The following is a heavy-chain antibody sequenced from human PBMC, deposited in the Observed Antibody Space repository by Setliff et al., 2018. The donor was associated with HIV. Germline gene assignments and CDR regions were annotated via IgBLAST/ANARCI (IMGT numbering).Heavy chain of an antibody. V-gene: IGHV4-4*07. J-gene: IGHJ4*02. CDR1: GNSFSGYH. Sequence: SETLSLTCNYSGNSFSGYHWNWIRQPAGKGLEWLGRIYYTGSTEYNPSLKSRLTMSMDTSKDLFSLRLVSLTTADTAVYYCARSIYGSGTYPLDVWGPGTLVTVSS. D-gene: IGHD3-10*01. CDR2: IYYTGST. CDR3: ARSIYGSGTYPLDV.